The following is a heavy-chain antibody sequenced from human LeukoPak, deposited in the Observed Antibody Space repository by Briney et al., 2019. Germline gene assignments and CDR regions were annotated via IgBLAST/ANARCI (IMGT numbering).Heavy chain of an antibody. CDR3: ARDSCRSASCYNNWFDP. J-gene: IGHJ5*02. Sequence: PSETLSLTCTVSGGSITDYYWSWIRQPAGKGLEWIGRIYTSGSTNYNPSLKSRVTMSVDKSKNQFSLKLRSVTAADTAVYFCARDSCRSASCYNNWFDPWGQGTPVTVSS. V-gene: IGHV4-4*07. D-gene: IGHD2-2*01. CDR2: IYTSGST. CDR1: GGSITDYY.